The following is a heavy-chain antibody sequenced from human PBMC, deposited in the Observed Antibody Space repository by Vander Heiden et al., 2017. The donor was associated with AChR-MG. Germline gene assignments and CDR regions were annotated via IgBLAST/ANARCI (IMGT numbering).Heavy chain of an antibody. Sequence: QAHMVQSGAELKKPGASVRVSCETSGYACIKYGVNWVRQAPGQGLEWMGWISPYNDNINYAQKLQGRITLTTDTSTNTAYMELRSLGSDDTAVYYCGRLDLFNYGMDVWGQGTAVTVSS. CDR3: GRLDLFNYGMDV. CDR2: ISPYNDNI. V-gene: IGHV1-18*01. J-gene: IGHJ6*02. CDR1: GYACIKYG. D-gene: IGHD1-1*01.